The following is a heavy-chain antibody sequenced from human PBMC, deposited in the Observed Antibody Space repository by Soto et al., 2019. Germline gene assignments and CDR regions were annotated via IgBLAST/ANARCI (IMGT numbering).Heavy chain of an antibody. CDR1: GFTFSSYG. Sequence: QVQLVESGGGVVQPGRSLRLSCAASGFTFSSYGMHWVRQAPGKGLEWVAVISYDGSNKYYADSVKGRFTISRDNSKNTLXLXRNSLRAEDTAVYYCAKASSKGYCSGGSCARYYFDYWGQGTLVTVSS. V-gene: IGHV3-30*18. CDR2: ISYDGSNK. J-gene: IGHJ4*02. CDR3: AKASSKGYCSGGSCARYYFDY. D-gene: IGHD2-15*01.